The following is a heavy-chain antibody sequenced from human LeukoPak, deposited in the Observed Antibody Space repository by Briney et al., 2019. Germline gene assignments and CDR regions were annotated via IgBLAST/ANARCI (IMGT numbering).Heavy chain of an antibody. CDR1: GFTFSFYW. CDR2: IKPDGSQK. CDR3: ARWGGGFDY. Sequence: GGSLRLSCAASGFTFSFYWMSWVRLAPGKGLEWVANIKPDGSQKYYVNSMEGRFTVSRDNAKNSLYQQMNSLRPKDTAVYYCARWGGGFDYWGQGTLVTVSS. J-gene: IGHJ4*02. V-gene: IGHV3-7*04. D-gene: IGHD3-16*01.